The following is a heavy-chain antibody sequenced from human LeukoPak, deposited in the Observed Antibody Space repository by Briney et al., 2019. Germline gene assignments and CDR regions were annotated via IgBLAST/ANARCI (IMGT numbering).Heavy chain of an antibody. CDR3: ARGPNYYGSSGFHYRD. J-gene: IGHJ4*02. D-gene: IGHD3-22*01. CDR2: INPNSGDT. CDR1: GYTFTAYY. V-gene: IGHV1-2*02. Sequence: ASVKVSCKASGYTFTAYYMHWVRQAPGQGLEWMGWINPNSGDTKIAQKFQGRVIMTRDTSISTAYMELSSLRSDDTAVYYCARGPNYYGSSGFHYRDWGQGTLVTVSS.